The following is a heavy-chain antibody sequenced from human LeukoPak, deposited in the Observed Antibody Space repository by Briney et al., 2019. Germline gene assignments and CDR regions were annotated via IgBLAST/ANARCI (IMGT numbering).Heavy chain of an antibody. CDR1: GGSFSGYY. D-gene: IGHD6-13*01. J-gene: IGHJ4*02. CDR2: INHSGST. V-gene: IGHV4-34*01. Sequence: ASETLSLTCAVYGGSFSGYYWSWIRQPPGKGLEWIGEINHSGSTNYNPSPKSRVTISVDTSKNQFSLKLSSVTAADTAVYYCARQARSSWPKVAYYFDYWGQGTLVTVSS. CDR3: ARQARSSWPKVAYYFDY.